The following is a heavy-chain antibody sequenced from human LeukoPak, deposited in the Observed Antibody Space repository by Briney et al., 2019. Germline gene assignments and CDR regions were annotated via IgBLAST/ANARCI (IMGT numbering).Heavy chain of an antibody. D-gene: IGHD3-10*01. V-gene: IGHV4-30-2*01. CDR3: ARQPRLLWFGEFHMDV. CDR2: ISHSGST. J-gene: IGHJ6*03. CDR1: GGSISSGGYS. Sequence: SETLSLTCAVSGGSISSGGYSWSWIRQPPGKALEWIGYISHSGSTYYNPSLKSRVTISVDTSKNQFSLKLSSVTAADTAVYYCARQPRLLWFGEFHMDVWGKGTTVTVSS.